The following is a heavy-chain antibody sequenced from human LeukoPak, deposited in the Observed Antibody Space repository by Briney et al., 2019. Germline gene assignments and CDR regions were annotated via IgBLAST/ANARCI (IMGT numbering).Heavy chain of an antibody. V-gene: IGHV1-2*02. CDR2: INPNSGGT. D-gene: IGHD3-10*01. J-gene: IGHJ6*02. CDR1: GYTFTGYY. Sequence: GASVKVSCKASGYTFTGYYMHWVRQAPGQGLEWIGWINPNSGGTNYAQKFQGRATMTRDTSISTAYMELSRLRSDDTAVYYCATLKGPITMVRSIYGMDVWGQGTTVTVSS. CDR3: ATLKGPITMVRSIYGMDV.